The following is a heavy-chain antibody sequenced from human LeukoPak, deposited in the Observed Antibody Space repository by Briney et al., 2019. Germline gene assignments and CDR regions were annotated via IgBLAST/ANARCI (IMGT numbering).Heavy chain of an antibody. V-gene: IGHV1-8*01. CDR2: MNPNSGDT. J-gene: IGHJ4*02. CDR3: ARARGYNYGYVDY. CDR1: GYTFTSYD. D-gene: IGHD5-18*01. Sequence: ASVKVSCKASGYTFTSYDINWVRQATGQGLERMGWMNPNSGDTGYAQNFQGRLNMTRNTSKSTAYMELSSLRSEDTAVYYCARARGYNYGYVDYWGQGTLVTVSS.